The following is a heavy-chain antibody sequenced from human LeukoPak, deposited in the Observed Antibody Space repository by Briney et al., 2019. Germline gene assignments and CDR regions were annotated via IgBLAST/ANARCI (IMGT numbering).Heavy chain of an antibody. CDR2: IYHNGST. CDR3: ARLTTVVNRGYMDV. J-gene: IGHJ6*03. D-gene: IGHD4-23*01. Sequence: SETLSLTCTVSGYSISSGYYWGWIRQPPGKGLEWIGSIYHNGSTYYNPSLKSRVTISVDTSKNQFSLKLSSVTAADTAVYYCARLTTVVNRGYMDVWGKGTTVTVSS. CDR1: GYSISSGYY. V-gene: IGHV4-38-2*02.